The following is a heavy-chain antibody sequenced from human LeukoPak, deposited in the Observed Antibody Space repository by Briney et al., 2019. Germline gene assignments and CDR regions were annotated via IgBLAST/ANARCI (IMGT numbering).Heavy chain of an antibody. J-gene: IGHJ4*02. CDR2: IYYSGST. Sequence: SGTLSLTCTVSGGSISSGGYYWSWIRQHPGKGLEWIGYIYYSGSTYYNPSLKSRVTISVDTSKNQFSLKLSSVTAADTAVYYCARGEDSSGYYQNDYWGQGTLVTVSS. D-gene: IGHD3-22*01. V-gene: IGHV4-31*03. CDR1: GGSISSGGYY. CDR3: ARGEDSSGYYQNDY.